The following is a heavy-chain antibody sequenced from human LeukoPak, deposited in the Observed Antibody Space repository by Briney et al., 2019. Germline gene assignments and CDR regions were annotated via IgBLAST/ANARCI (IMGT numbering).Heavy chain of an antibody. CDR2: IYYSGST. V-gene: IGHV4-39*07. CDR1: GGSISSSSYY. J-gene: IGHJ4*02. D-gene: IGHD6-13*01. CDR3: ARVARKKQQLAHFDY. Sequence: SETLSLTCTVSGGSISSSSYYWGWIRQPPGKGLEWIGSIYYSGSTYYNPSLKSRVTISVDTSKNQFSLKLSSVTAADTAVYYCARVARKKQQLAHFDYWGQGTLVTVSS.